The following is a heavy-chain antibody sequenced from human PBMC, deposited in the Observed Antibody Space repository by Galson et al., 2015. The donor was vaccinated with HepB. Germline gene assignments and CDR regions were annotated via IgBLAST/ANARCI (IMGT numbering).Heavy chain of an antibody. V-gene: IGHV3-23*01. CDR2: ISGGDGTT. D-gene: IGHD4-17*01. CDR3: ATYDYGDFGDWLGP. J-gene: IGHJ5*02. Sequence: SLRLSCAASGFTFNSYWMSWVRQAPGKGLEWVSGISGGDGTTDYADSVKGRFTISRDKSKNTLFLQMISLRVEDTALYYCATYDYGDFGDWLGPWGQGTLVTVSS. CDR1: GFTFNSYW.